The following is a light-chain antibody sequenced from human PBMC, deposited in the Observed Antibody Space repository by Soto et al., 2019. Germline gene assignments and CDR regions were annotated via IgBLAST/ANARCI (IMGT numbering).Light chain of an antibody. CDR3: QQYGSSPLT. CDR1: QSVSSSF. V-gene: IGKV3-20*01. Sequence: EIVLTQSPGTLSFSPGERATLSCRASQSVSSSFLAWYQQKPGQAPRLLIYGASSRATGIPDRFSGSGSGTDFTLTISRLEPGDVAVYYCQQYGSSPLTFGGGTKVEIK. CDR2: GAS. J-gene: IGKJ4*01.